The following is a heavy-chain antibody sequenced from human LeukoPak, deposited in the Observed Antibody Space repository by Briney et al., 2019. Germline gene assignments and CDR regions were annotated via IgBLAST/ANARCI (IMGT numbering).Heavy chain of an antibody. V-gene: IGHV4-4*07. CDR3: ARIHYYDSSGYSDYRGYWFDP. CDR1: GGSISSYY. Sequence: SETLSLTCTVSGGSISSYYWSWIRQPAGKGLEWIGRIYTSGSTNYNPSLKSRVTISVDKSKNQFSLKLSSVTAADTAVYYCARIHYYDSSGYSDYRGYWFDPWGQGTLVTVSS. CDR2: IYTSGST. J-gene: IGHJ5*02. D-gene: IGHD3-22*01.